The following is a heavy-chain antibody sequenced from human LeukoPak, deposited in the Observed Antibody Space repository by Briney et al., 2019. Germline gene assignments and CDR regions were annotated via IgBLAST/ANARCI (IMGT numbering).Heavy chain of an antibody. CDR1: GGSFSGYY. Sequence: SSETLSLTCAVYGGSFSGYYWSWIRQPPGKGLEWIGEINHSGSTNYNPSLKSRATISVDTSKKQFSLKLRSVTAADTAVYYCARGPHPGNNYYYYMDVWGKGTTVTVSS. CDR2: INHSGST. J-gene: IGHJ6*03. D-gene: IGHD1-1*01. CDR3: ARGPHPGNNYYYYMDV. V-gene: IGHV4-34*01.